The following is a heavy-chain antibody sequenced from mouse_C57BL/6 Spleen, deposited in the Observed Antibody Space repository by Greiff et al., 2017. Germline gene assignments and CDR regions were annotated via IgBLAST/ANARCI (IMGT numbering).Heavy chain of an antibody. D-gene: IGHD1-1*01. CDR1: GYTFTDYY. J-gene: IGHJ2*01. CDR3: AYYYGI. CDR2: INPNNGGT. V-gene: IGHV1-26*01. Sequence: VQLQQSGPELVKPGASVKISCKASGYTFTDYYMNWVKQSHGKSLEWIGDINPNNGGTSYNQKFKGKATLTVDKSASTAYMELRSLTSEDSAVYYCAYYYGIWGQGATLTVSS.